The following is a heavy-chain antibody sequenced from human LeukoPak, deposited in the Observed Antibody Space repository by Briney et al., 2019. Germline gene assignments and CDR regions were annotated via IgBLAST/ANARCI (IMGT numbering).Heavy chain of an antibody. V-gene: IGHV4-59*01. Sequence: SETLSLTCTVSGGSISSYSWSWIRQPPGKGLEWIGYIYYSGSTNYNPSLKSRVTISVDTPKNQFSLKLSSVTAADTAVYYCARGWAYYDILTGYRNPYYYGMDVWGQGTTVTVSS. J-gene: IGHJ6*02. CDR2: IYYSGST. D-gene: IGHD3-9*01. CDR3: ARGWAYYDILTGYRNPYYYGMDV. CDR1: GGSISSYS.